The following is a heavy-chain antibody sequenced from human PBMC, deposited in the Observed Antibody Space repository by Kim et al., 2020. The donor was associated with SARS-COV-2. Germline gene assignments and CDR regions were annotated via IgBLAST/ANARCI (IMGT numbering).Heavy chain of an antibody. CDR1: GFTVSSTY. J-gene: IGHJ6*01. Sequence: GGSLRLSCAASGFTVSSTYMSWVRQPPGKGLEWLSVINSGGGTDYADSVKGRFTISRDTSKNTLYLQMNNVRAEDTAVSNCARAQTKVKSTNYYYGMDV. D-gene: IGHD4-17*01. V-gene: IGHV3-53*01. CDR2: INSGGGT. CDR3: ARAQTKVKSTNYYYGMDV.